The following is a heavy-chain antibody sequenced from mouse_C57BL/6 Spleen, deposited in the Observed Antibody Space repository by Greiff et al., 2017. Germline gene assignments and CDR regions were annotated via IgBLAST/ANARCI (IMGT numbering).Heavy chain of an antibody. CDR2: IDPEDGET. D-gene: IGHD2-4*01. Sequence: EVQLQQSGAELVKPGASVKLSCKASGFNIKDYYMHWVKQRTEQGLEWIGRIDPEDGETKYAPKFQSKATITADPSSNTAYMQLSSLTSEDTAVYYCAITDYYYDDYEAMDYWGQGTSVTVSS. CDR1: GFNIKDYY. CDR3: AITDYYYDDYEAMDY. V-gene: IGHV14-2*01. J-gene: IGHJ4*01.